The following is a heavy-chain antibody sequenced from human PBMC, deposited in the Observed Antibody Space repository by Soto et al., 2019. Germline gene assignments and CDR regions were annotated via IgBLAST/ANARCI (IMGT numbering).Heavy chain of an antibody. Sequence: GASVKVSCKASGYTFTGYYMHWVRQAPGQGLEWMGWINPNSGGTNYAQKFQGRVTMTRDTSISTAYMELSRLRSDDTAVYYCARDGYGDYQYYYYYGMDVWGQGTTVT. J-gene: IGHJ6*02. CDR3: ARDGYGDYQYYYYYGMDV. CDR2: INPNSGGT. V-gene: IGHV1-2*02. D-gene: IGHD4-17*01. CDR1: GYTFTGYY.